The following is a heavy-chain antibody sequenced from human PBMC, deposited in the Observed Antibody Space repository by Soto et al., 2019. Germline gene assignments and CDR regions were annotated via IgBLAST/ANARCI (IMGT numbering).Heavy chain of an antibody. J-gene: IGHJ4*02. CDR1: GFTCNIYA. D-gene: IGHD3-22*01. V-gene: IGHV3-23*01. CDR3: AKDRYLDHDSRGYLFDN. CDR2: ISRYGDIT. Sequence: GGSLRLSCAASGFTCNIYAMTWVRQAPGKGLEWVSAISRYGDITYYADSVEGRFTISRDNSKNTLYLQMNSLRAEDTAVYYCAKDRYLDHDSRGYLFDNWGEGTLVTXSS.